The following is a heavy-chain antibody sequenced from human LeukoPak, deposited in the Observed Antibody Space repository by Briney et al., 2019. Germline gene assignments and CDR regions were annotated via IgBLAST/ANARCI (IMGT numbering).Heavy chain of an antibody. J-gene: IGHJ6*03. V-gene: IGHV3-53*01. CDR3: ARLGYYYMDV. Sequence: PGGSLRLSCTVSGFTVSSNSMSWVRQAPGQGLEWVSFIYSDNTHYSHSVKGRFTISRDNSKNTLYLQMNSLGPEDTAVYYCARLGYYYMDVWGKGTTVTISS. CDR1: GFTVSSNS. CDR2: IYSDNT.